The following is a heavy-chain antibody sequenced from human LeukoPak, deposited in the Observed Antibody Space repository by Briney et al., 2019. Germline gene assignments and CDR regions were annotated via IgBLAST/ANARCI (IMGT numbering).Heavy chain of an antibody. V-gene: IGHV4-59*08. CDR2: IYYSGST. J-gene: IGHJ5*02. CDR3: ARGVESYRFYNWFDP. CDR1: GGSISSYY. D-gene: IGHD5-18*01. Sequence: SETLSLTCTVSGGSISSYYWSWIRQPPGKGLEWIGYIYYSGSTNYNPSLKSRVTISVDTSKNQFSLKLSSVTAADTAVYYCARGVESYRFYNWFDPWGQGTLVTVSS.